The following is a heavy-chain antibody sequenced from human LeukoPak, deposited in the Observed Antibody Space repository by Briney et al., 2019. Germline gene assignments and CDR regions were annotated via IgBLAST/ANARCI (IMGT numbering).Heavy chain of an antibody. CDR1: GGSISNYY. CDR3: ARHTELGGDFDY. D-gene: IGHD1-14*01. CDR2: IYYSGST. J-gene: IGHJ4*02. V-gene: IGHV4-59*08. Sequence: KPSETLSLTCTVSGGSISNYYWSWIRQPPGKRLEWIGYIYYSGSTNNNPSLKSRVTISVDTSKNQFSLKLSSVTAADTALYYCARHTELGGDFDYWGQGTLVTVSS.